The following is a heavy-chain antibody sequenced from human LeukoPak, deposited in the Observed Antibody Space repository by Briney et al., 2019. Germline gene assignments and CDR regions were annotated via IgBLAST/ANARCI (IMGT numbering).Heavy chain of an antibody. CDR1: GYSTTNYL. CDR2: ISPGVYDT. J-gene: IGHJ4*02. Sequence: GASLKISCKGSGYSTTNYLIGWLRELRQKLLEWVGIISPGVYDTRYSPSFQGQVTISADKSISTAYLQWSSLKASDTAMYFCARHLYGDLVEPFDYWGQGTLVTVSS. D-gene: IGHD4-17*01. V-gene: IGHV5-51*01. CDR3: ARHLYGDLVEPFDY.